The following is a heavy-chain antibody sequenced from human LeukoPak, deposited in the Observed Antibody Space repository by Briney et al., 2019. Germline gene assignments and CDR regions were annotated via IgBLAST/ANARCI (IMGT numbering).Heavy chain of an antibody. CDR1: GGSFSGYQ. V-gene: IGHV4-34*01. J-gene: IGHJ4*02. CDR3: ARGARVGYSSGWSIDY. D-gene: IGHD6-19*01. Sequence: SETLSFTCAVYGGSFSGYQWSWIRQPPGKGLEWIGEINQSGSTNFNPSHKSRVTISVDTSKNQFSLKLRSVTAADTAVYYCARGARVGYSSGWSIDYWGQGTLVTVSS. CDR2: INQSGST.